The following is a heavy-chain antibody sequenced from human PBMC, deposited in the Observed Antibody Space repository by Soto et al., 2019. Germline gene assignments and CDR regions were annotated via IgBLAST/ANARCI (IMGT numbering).Heavy chain of an antibody. Sequence: QVQLQESGPGLVKPSETLSLTCTVSGGSMNRYYWSWIRQPPGKGLEWIGYIYSFGNTNYNPSLRSRVTISVDTSKNQFSLRLESVTAADTAVYYWARDKYNWDDGWFDPWGQGTLVTVSS. J-gene: IGHJ5*02. V-gene: IGHV4-59*01. CDR3: ARDKYNWDDGWFDP. CDR2: IYSFGNT. CDR1: GGSMNRYY. D-gene: IGHD1-20*01.